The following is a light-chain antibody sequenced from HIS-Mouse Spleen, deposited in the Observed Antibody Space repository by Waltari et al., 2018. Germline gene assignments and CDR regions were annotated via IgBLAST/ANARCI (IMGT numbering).Light chain of an antibody. CDR2: SNN. Sequence: QSVLTQPPSASGTPGQRVTIPCSGSSSNIGSNPVNWYQQLPGTAPKLLIYSNNQRPSGVPDRFSGSKSGTSASLAISGLQSEDEADYYCAAWDDSLNGYVFGTGTKVTVL. CDR3: AAWDDSLNGYV. CDR1: SSNIGSNP. V-gene: IGLV1-44*01. J-gene: IGLJ1*01.